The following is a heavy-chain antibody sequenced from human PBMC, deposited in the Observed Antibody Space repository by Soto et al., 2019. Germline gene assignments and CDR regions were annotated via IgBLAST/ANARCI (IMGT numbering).Heavy chain of an antibody. CDR3: ARHXMGRRYYDTLTGPYGMDV. CDR1: GFTFSSYA. V-gene: IGHV3-30-3*01. D-gene: IGHD3-9*01. J-gene: IGHJ6*02. Sequence: GGSLRLSCAASGFTFSSYAMHWVRQAPGKGLEWVAVISYDGSNKYYADSVKGRFTISRDNSKNTLYLQMNSLRAEDTAVYYCARHXMGRRYYDTLTGPYGMDVWGQGTTVTVSS. CDR2: ISYDGSNK.